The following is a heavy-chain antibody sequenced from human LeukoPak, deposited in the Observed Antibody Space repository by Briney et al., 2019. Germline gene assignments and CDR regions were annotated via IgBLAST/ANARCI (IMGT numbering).Heavy chain of an antibody. J-gene: IGHJ4*02. CDR1: GFTLSSYW. CDR3: ARVRTGSYRVDY. V-gene: IGHV3-7*01. CDR2: INQDGSEK. D-gene: IGHD3-16*02. Sequence: PGGSMRLSCAASGFTLSSYWMNWVRQAPGKGLEWVANINQDGSEKYYVDSVKGRFTISRDNAKNSLYLQMNSLRAEDTAVYYCARVRTGSYRVDYWGQGTLLTVS.